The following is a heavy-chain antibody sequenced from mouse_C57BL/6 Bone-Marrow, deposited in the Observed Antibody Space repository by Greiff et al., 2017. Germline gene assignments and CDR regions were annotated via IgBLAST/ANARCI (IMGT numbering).Heavy chain of an antibody. CDR2: IHPNSGST. Sequence: VQLQQPGAELVKPGASVKLSCKASGYTFTSYWMHWVKQRPGQGLEWIGMIHPNSGSTNYNEKFKSKATLTVDKSSSTAYMQLSSLTSEDSAVYYCARVGYDYDLHFDYWGQGTTLTVSS. CDR1: GYTFTSYW. J-gene: IGHJ2*01. V-gene: IGHV1-64*01. D-gene: IGHD2-4*01. CDR3: ARVGYDYDLHFDY.